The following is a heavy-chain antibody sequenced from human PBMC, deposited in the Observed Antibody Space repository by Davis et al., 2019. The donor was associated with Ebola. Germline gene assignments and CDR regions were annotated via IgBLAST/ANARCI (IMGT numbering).Heavy chain of an antibody. CDR2: ISGSGGST. Sequence: GGSLRLSCAASGFTFSSYAMSWVRQAPGKGLEWVSAISGSGGSTYYADSVKGRFTISRDNAKNSLYLQMNSLRAEDTAVYYCARESAKRIAAAPGGGYWGQGTLVTVSS. CDR1: GFTFSSYA. D-gene: IGHD6-13*01. V-gene: IGHV3-23*01. J-gene: IGHJ4*02. CDR3: ARESAKRIAAAPGGGY.